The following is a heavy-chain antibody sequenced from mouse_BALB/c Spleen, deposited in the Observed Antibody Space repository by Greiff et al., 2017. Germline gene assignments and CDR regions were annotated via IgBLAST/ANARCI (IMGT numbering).Heavy chain of an antibody. CDR3: ARDSYDYSFAY. D-gene: IGHD2-4*01. Sequence: EVKLLESGGGLVQPGGSLRLSCATSGFTFSDFYMEWVRQPPGQRLEWIAASRNKANDYTTEYSASVKGRFIVSRDTSQSILYLQMNALRAEDTAIYYCARDSYDYSFAYWGEGTLVTVSS. CDR1: GFTFSDFY. V-gene: IGHV7-1*02. CDR2: SRNKANDYTT. J-gene: IGHJ3*01.